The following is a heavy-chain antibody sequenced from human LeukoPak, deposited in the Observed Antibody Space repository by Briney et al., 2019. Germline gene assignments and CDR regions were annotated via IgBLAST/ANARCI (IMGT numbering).Heavy chain of an antibody. J-gene: IGHJ5*02. D-gene: IGHD5-12*01. CDR2: ISPYNGNA. CDR3: ARDGSGYDSDANWFDP. Sequence: ASVKVSCKASGYIFLSYGISWVRQAPGQGLEWMGWISPYNGNANYAQKLQGRVTMTTDTSTSTAYMELRSLRSDDTAVYYCARDGSGYDSDANWFDPWGQGTLVTVSS. V-gene: IGHV1-18*01. CDR1: GYIFLSYG.